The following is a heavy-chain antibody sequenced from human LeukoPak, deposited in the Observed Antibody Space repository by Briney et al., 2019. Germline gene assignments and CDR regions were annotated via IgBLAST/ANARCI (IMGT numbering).Heavy chain of an antibody. CDR1: GYSFTSYL. J-gene: IGHJ6*02. CDR3: ARQTSMDV. V-gene: IGHV5-51*01. Sequence: GESLKISCKGSGYSFTSYLIAWVRQMPGKGLEWMGIIHPGDSDTRYSPSSQGQVTISADKSISTAYLQWSSLQASDTAMYYCARQTSMDVWGQGTTVTVSS. CDR2: IHPGDSDT.